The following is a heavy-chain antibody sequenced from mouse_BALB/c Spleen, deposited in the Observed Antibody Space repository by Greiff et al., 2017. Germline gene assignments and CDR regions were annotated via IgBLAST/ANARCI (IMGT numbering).Heavy chain of an antibody. CDR1: GFTFSSYG. D-gene: IGHD2-4*01. J-gene: IGHJ3*01. CDR3: ARQKIGMITWAY. V-gene: IGHV5-6*02. CDR2: ISSGGSYT. Sequence: DVMLVESGGDLVKPGGSLKLSCAASGFTFSSYGMSWVRQTPDKRLEWVATISSGGSYTYYPDSVKGRFTISRDNAKNTLYLQMSSLKSEDTAMYYCARQKIGMITWAYWGQGTLVTVSA.